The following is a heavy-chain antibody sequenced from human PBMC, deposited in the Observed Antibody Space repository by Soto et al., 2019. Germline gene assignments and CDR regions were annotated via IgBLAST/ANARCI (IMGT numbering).Heavy chain of an antibody. CDR2: FDPEDGET. CDR1: GYTLTELS. D-gene: IGHD1-7*01. J-gene: IGHJ4*02. Sequence: GASVKVSCKVSGYTLTELSMHWVRQAPGKGLEWMGGFDPEDGETIYAQKFQGRVTFTADESASTAYMELSSLRSEDTAVYYCARNILGGTTDYWGPGTLVTVSS. CDR3: ARNILGGTTDY. V-gene: IGHV1-24*01.